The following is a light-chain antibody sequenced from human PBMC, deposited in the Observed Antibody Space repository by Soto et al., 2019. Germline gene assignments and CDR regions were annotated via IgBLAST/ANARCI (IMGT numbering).Light chain of an antibody. CDR2: GAS. CDR3: QHYGRSPIT. Sequence: EIVFSKSSSALSLSPGERAPPSCRASQSVNSRLAWYQHKPGQAPRLLISGASSRATGIPDRFSGSGSATDFTLTISRLEPEDFALYYCQHYGRSPITFGQGTRLEIK. J-gene: IGKJ5*01. CDR1: QSVNSR. V-gene: IGKV3-20*01.